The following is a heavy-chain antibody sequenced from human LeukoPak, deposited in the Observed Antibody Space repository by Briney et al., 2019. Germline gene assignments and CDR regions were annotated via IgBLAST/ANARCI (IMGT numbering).Heavy chain of an antibody. Sequence: PGGSLRLSCAASGFTFSSYWMSWVRQAPGKELEWVANIKGDGSDKNFVDSMKGRFTISRDNAKNPLYLQMNSLSVEDTAVYYCVRTSRSISSDYWGQGTLVTVSS. CDR3: VRTSRSISSDY. J-gene: IGHJ4*02. D-gene: IGHD6-13*01. CDR2: IKGDGSDK. V-gene: IGHV3-7*04. CDR1: GFTFSSYW.